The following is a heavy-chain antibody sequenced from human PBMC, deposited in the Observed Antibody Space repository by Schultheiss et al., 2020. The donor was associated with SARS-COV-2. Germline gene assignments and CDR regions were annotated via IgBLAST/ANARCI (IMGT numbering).Heavy chain of an antibody. CDR3: AREGHDSSGYYSLYPFDY. CDR2: IYYSGST. Sequence: SETLSLTCTVSGGSISSGGYYWSWIRQHPGKGLEWIGYIYYSGSTNYNPSLKSRVTISVDTSKNQFSLKLSSVTAADTAVYYCAREGHDSSGYYSLYPFDYWGQGTLVTVSS. CDR1: GGSISSGGYY. J-gene: IGHJ4*02. V-gene: IGHV4-61*08. D-gene: IGHD3-22*01.